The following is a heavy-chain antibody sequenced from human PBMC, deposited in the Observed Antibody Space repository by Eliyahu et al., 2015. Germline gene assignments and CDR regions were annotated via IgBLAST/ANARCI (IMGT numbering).Heavy chain of an antibody. CDR3: ARGSIKFDP. V-gene: IGHV4-59*01. CDR1: GGSITNYY. Sequence: QVQLQESGPGLVKPSETLSLTCTVSGGSITNYYWSWIRQPPGKGLEWIGYIYYSGTTKYNPSLKSRVTISVDTSKNQFFLKLSSVTAADTAVYYCARGSIKFDPWGQGTLVTVSS. CDR2: IYYSGTT. D-gene: IGHD5-24*01. J-gene: IGHJ5*02.